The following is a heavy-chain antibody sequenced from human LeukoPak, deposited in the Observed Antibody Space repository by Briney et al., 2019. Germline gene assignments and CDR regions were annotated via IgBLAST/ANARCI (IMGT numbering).Heavy chain of an antibody. V-gene: IGHV3-21*01. CDR1: GFTFSSYR. Sequence: GGSLRLSCAASGFTFSSYRINWVRQAPGKGLEWVSSISSSSSYIYYADSVKGRFTISRDNSKNTLYLQMNSLRVEDMAVYYCAKDLMRDKWFGESWGQGTLVTVSS. CDR2: ISSSSSYI. CDR3: AKDLMRDKWFGES. J-gene: IGHJ5*02. D-gene: IGHD3-10*01.